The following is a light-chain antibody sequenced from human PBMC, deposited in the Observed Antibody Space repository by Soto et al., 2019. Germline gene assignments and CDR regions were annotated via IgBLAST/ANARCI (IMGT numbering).Light chain of an antibody. Sequence: DIQMTQSPSSVSASLGDRVTITCRASQGIGVYLAWFQQKPGNVPKLLIYAASTLQSGVPSRFSGSGSGTDFTRTISRLQPEDVATYYCQEYTSAPLTFGGGTKVEIK. CDR1: QGIGVY. J-gene: IGKJ4*01. V-gene: IGKV1-27*01. CDR2: AAS. CDR3: QEYTSAPLT.